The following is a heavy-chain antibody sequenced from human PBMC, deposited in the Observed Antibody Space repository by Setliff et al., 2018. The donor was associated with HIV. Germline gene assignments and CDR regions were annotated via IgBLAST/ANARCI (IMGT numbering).Heavy chain of an antibody. CDR3: ARVTTSGRGSYLY. D-gene: IGHD1-26*01. V-gene: IGHV1-69*13. CDR1: GGTFSSYV. CDR2: IIPIFGTA. Sequence: SVKVSCKASGGTFSSYVISWVRQAPGQGLEWMGGIIPIFGTANYAQKFQGRVTITADESTSTAYMELSSLRSDDTAVYYCARVTTSGRGSYLYWGQGTLVTVSS. J-gene: IGHJ4*02.